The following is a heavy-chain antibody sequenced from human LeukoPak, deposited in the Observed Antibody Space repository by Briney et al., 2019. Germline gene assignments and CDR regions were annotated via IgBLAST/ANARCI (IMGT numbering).Heavy chain of an antibody. D-gene: IGHD3-16*01. CDR3: ARLSDGGYFDY. CDR2: ISAYNGKT. J-gene: IGHJ4*02. V-gene: IGHV1-18*01. Sequence: GASVKVSFKASGYTFTCYGFSWVGQAPGQGLEWVGWISAYNGKTNNAQKLQGRVTMTTDTYTSTAHMEQRSLRSDDTAVYYCARLSDGGYFDYWGQGTLVTVSS. CDR1: GYTFTCYG.